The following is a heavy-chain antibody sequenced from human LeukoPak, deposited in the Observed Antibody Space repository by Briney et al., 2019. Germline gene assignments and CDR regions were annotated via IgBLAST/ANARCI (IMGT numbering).Heavy chain of an antibody. Sequence: SETLSLTCTVSGGSIGSGGHYWSWIRQHPGKGLEWIGYIYYSGSTYYNPSLKSRVTISVDTSKNQFSLKLSSVTAADTAVYYCASRLRFLEWLLPSDDDAFDIWGQGTMVTVSS. J-gene: IGHJ3*02. D-gene: IGHD3-3*01. V-gene: IGHV4-31*03. CDR3: ASRLRFLEWLLPSDDDAFDI. CDR1: GGSIGSGGHY. CDR2: IYYSGST.